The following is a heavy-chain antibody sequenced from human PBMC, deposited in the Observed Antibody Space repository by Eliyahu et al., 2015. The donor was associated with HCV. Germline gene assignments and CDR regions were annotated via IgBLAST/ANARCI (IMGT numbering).Heavy chain of an antibody. CDR1: GGSISSSSYY. V-gene: IGHV4-39*01. Sequence: QLQLQESGPGLVKPSETLSLTCTVSGGSISSSSYYWGWIRQPPGKGLEWIGSIYYSGSTYYNPSLKSRVTISVDTSKNQFSLKLSSVTAADTAVYYCARVPSLNYYYSSGYLVDRMYYFDYWGQGTLVTVSS. D-gene: IGHD3-22*01. CDR3: ARVPSLNYYYSSGYLVDRMYYFDY. CDR2: IYYSGST. J-gene: IGHJ4*02.